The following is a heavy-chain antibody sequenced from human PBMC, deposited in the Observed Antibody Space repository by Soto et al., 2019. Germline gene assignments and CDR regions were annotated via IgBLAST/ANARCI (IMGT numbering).Heavy chain of an antibody. CDR3: ATLASYDFWSGYYLDQYGMDV. J-gene: IGHJ6*02. Sequence: PSETLSLTCAVYGGSFSGYYWSWIRQPPGKGLEWIGEINHSGSTNDNPSLKSRVTISVDTSKSQYSLKLSSVTAADTAVYYCATLASYDFWSGYYLDQYGMDVWGQGTTVTVSS. D-gene: IGHD3-3*01. CDR2: INHSGST. V-gene: IGHV4-34*01. CDR1: GGSFSGYY.